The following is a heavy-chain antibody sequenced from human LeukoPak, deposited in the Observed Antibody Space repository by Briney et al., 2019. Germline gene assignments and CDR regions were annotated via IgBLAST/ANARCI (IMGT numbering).Heavy chain of an antibody. CDR3: ARSAGHFDY. V-gene: IGHV6-1*01. J-gene: IGHJ4*02. CDR2: TYYRSKWHN. Sequence: SQTLSLTCAISGDSLSSNSAAWNWIRQSPSRGLEWLGRTYYRSKWHNDYTLSVKSRITINPGTSKNQFSLQLNSVTPEDMAVYYCARSAGHFDYWGQGTLVTVSS. CDR1: GDSLSSNSAA.